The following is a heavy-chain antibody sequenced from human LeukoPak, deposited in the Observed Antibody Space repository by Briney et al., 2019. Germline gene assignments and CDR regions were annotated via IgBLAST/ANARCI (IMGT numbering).Heavy chain of an antibody. D-gene: IGHD3-9*01. CDR2: ISSSGSTI. CDR3: AKPRLILRYFDWFFSGGFDY. Sequence: GGSLGLSCAASGFTFSSYSMNWVRQAPGKGLEWVSYISSSGSTIYYADSVKGRFTISRDNSKNTLYLQMNSLRAEDTAVYYCAKPRLILRYFDWFFSGGFDYWGQGTLVTVSS. J-gene: IGHJ4*02. V-gene: IGHV3-48*01. CDR1: GFTFSSYS.